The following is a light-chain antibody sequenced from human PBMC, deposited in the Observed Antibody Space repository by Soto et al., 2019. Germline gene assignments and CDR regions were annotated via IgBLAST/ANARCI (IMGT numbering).Light chain of an antibody. Sequence: IVLTQSPATLSLFPGEGVTLSCRASQSVNTYLAWYQQKPGQAPRLLMHTASNRATGVPARFSGSGSGTDFTLTISSLESEDFAVYYCQHRSKFGGGTKVEIK. CDR2: TAS. CDR3: QHRSK. V-gene: IGKV3-11*01. J-gene: IGKJ4*02. CDR1: QSVNTY.